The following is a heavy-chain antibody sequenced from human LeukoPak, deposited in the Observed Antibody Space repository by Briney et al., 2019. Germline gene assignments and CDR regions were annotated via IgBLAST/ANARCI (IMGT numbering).Heavy chain of an antibody. CDR1: GFTFDDYA. J-gene: IGHJ3*02. CDR3: AKETHSTMVPGYAFDI. D-gene: IGHD2-8*01. Sequence: PGRSLRLSCAASGFTFDDYAIHWVWQAPGKGLEWVSGISWNGAKIVYADSVKGRFTISRDNAKNSLYLQMDSLGTEDTALYYCAKETHSTMVPGYAFDIWGQGTMVTVSS. CDR2: ISWNGAKI. V-gene: IGHV3-9*01.